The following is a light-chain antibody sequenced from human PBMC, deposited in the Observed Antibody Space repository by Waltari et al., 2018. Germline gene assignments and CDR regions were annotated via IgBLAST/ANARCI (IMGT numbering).Light chain of an antibody. J-gene: IGKJ2*01. V-gene: IGKV3D-20*01. Sequence: LLTPSPATLSLSPAERAPLSCGASQSVSSNFLAWYQQKPGLAPRLVIYDAFRRATGIPDRFSGSGSGTHFTLTISRVEPEDFAVYFCHQYGSSSRTFGQGTKLEI. CDR3: HQYGSSSRT. CDR2: DAF. CDR1: QSVSSNF.